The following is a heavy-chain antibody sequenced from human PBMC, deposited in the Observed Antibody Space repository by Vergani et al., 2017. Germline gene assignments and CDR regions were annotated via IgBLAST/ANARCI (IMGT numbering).Heavy chain of an antibody. CDR3: ARLRPLSSGPLTAYYYCMDV. CDR1: GGTFSSYA. V-gene: IGHV1-69*04. Sequence: QVQLVQSGAEVKKPGSSVKVSCKASGGTFSSYAISWVRQAPGKGLEWMGRIIPILGIANYAQKFQGRVTITADKSTSTAYMELSSLRSEDTAVYYCARLRPLSSGPLTAYYYCMDVWGQGTTVTVSS. D-gene: IGHD3-22*01. CDR2: IIPILGIA. J-gene: IGHJ6*02.